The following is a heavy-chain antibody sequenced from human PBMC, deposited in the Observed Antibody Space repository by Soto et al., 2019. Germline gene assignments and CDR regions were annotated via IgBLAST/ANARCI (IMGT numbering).Heavy chain of an antibody. J-gene: IGHJ6*02. V-gene: IGHV3-23*01. D-gene: IGHD2-2*03. CDR2: TSGSGGST. CDR1: GFTFSSYA. Sequence: EVQLLESGGGLVQPGGSLRLSCAASGFTFSSYAMSWVRQAPGKGLEWVSATSGSGGSTFYADSVKGRFTNSRDNSKNTLYLQMNSLRAEDTAVYYCAKDHPQPLDIVVVPAATDYYGMDVWGQGTTVTVSS. CDR3: AKDHPQPLDIVVVPAATDYYGMDV.